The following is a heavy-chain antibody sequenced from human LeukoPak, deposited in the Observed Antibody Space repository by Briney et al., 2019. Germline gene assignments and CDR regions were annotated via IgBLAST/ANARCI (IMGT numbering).Heavy chain of an antibody. CDR3: ARQTGSGLFILP. V-gene: IGHV4-38-2*02. CDR2: IYHSGST. CDR1: GYSINSAYY. D-gene: IGHD3/OR15-3a*01. Sequence: SETLSLTCTVSGYSINSAYYWGWIRQPPGKGLEWIGSIYHSGSTYYNPSLKSRVTISIDTSKNQFSLKLSSVTAADTAVYYCARQTGSGLFILPGGQGTLVTVSS. J-gene: IGHJ4*02.